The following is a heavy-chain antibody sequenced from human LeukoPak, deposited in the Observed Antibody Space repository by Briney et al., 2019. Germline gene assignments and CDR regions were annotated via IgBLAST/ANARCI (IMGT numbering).Heavy chain of an antibody. CDR3: SRDPNGDYFGAFDFQR. CDR2: IRGSGGGT. V-gene: IGHV3-23*01. D-gene: IGHD4-17*01. Sequence: GGSLRLSCTASGFTFSNYAMTWVRQAPGRGLEWVSSIRGSGGGTNYVDSVRGRFTVSRDNSKNTLYLQMNSLRADDTAVYYCSRDPNGDYFGAFDFQRWGQGTPVTVSS. CDR1: GFTFSNYA. J-gene: IGHJ1*01.